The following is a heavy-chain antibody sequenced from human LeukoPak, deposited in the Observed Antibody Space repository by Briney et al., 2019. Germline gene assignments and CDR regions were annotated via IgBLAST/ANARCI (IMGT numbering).Heavy chain of an antibody. D-gene: IGHD3-22*01. CDR1: GFTFSSDW. V-gene: IGHV3-7*03. CDR2: IKQDGSEK. Sequence: PGGSLRLSCVASGFTFSSDWMSWVRQAPGKGLEWVANIKQDGSEKYYVDSVRSRFTISRDNAKNSLYLQVNSLTAEGTAVYYCARAVIVVATPYFDYWGQGILVIVSS. CDR3: ARAVIVVATPYFDY. J-gene: IGHJ4*02.